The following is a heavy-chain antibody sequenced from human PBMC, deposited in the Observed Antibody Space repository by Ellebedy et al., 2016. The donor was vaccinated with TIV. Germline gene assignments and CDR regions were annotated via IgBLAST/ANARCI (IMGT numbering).Heavy chain of an antibody. V-gene: IGHV1-2*02. Sequence: AASVKVSCKTSGYPFTGHYVHWIRQAPGQGLEWVAWLNPNNGYTNYGQRFQGRVSVTRDTSIRTIYMELRSLKPDDTSIYYCAKAGCGGDCYSQWGQGTLVTVSS. D-gene: IGHD2-21*02. CDR3: AKAGCGGDCYSQ. CDR1: GYPFTGHY. CDR2: LNPNNGYT. J-gene: IGHJ4*02.